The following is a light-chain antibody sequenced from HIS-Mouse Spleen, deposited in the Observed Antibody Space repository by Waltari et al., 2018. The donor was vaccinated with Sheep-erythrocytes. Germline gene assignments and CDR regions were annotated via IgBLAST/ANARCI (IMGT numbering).Light chain of an antibody. CDR3: QQSYSTPPLT. V-gene: IGKV1-39*01. J-gene: IGKJ4*01. Sequence: DIQMTQSPSSLYASVGDRVTITCRASQSISSYLNWYQHKPGKAPKLLIYAASSLQSGVPSRFSGSGSGTDFTLTISSLQPEDFATYYCQQSYSTPPLTFGGGTKVEIK. CDR1: QSISSY. CDR2: AAS.